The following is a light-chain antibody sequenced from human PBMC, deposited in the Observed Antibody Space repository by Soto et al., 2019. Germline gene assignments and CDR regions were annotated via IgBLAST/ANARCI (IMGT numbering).Light chain of an antibody. CDR3: GTWDGTLSERV. V-gene: IGLV1-51*02. J-gene: IGLJ3*02. Sequence: QSVLTQPPSVSATPGQRVIISCSGSSSNIGNNYVSWYQQYPGTAPKVLIFANTKRPSGIPDRFSGSKSGTSATLAITGLETGDEADYYCGTWDGTLSERVFGGGTKLTVL. CDR1: SSNIGNNY. CDR2: ANT.